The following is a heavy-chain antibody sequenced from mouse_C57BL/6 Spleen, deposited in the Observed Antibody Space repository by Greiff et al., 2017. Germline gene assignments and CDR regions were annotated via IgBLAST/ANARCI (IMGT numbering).Heavy chain of an antibody. CDR3: ARNGNYVLYAMDY. CDR1: GFTFSDYG. Sequence: EVKLVESGGGLVKPGGSLKLSCAASGFTFSDYGMHWVRQAPEKGLEWVAYISSGSSTIYYADTVKGRFTISRDNAKNTLFLQMTSLRSEDTAMYYCARNGNYVLYAMDYWGQGTSVTVSS. V-gene: IGHV5-17*01. CDR2: ISSGSSTI. J-gene: IGHJ4*01. D-gene: IGHD2-1*01.